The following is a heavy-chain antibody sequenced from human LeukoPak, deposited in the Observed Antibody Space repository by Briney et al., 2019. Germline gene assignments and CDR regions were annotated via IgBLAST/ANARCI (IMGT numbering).Heavy chain of an antibody. Sequence: SVKVTFKASGGTFSNYAISGVRQAPGQGLDWMGTIIPIFGTANYGQQFQGRVTITTYESTSTAYMALSSLRSEDTAVYYCARDPNSGSYYFDYWGQGTLVTVSS. J-gene: IGHJ4*02. CDR1: GGTFSNYA. CDR2: IIPIFGTA. D-gene: IGHD1-26*01. V-gene: IGHV1-69*05. CDR3: ARDPNSGSYYFDY.